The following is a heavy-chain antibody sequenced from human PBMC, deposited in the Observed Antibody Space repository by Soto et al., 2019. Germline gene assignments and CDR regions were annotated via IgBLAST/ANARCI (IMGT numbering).Heavy chain of an antibody. Sequence: EVQLVESGGDLVQPGGSLRLSCAASGFTFSDYWMHWVRQAPGQGLVWVSRIDSDGKRTSYADSVKGRFTISRDNAENTLYLQMNSLRAEDTAVYYCARDVQLQSFDPWGQGTLVTVSS. V-gene: IGHV3-74*01. CDR1: GFTFSDYW. CDR3: ARDVQLQSFDP. D-gene: IGHD2-15*01. CDR2: IDSDGKRT. J-gene: IGHJ5*02.